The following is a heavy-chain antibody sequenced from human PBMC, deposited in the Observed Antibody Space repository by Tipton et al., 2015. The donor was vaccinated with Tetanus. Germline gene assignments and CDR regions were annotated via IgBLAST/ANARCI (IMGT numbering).Heavy chain of an antibody. CDR2: IYYSGST. J-gene: IGHJ4*02. D-gene: IGHD5-18*01. CDR3: ARVDTAMAGDY. V-gene: IGHV4-39*01. Sequence: TLSLTCTVSGGSISSGSYYWGWIRQPPGKGLEWIGSIYYSGSTYYNPSLKSRVTISVDTSKNQFSLKLSSVTAADTAVYYCARVDTAMAGDYWGQGTLVTVSS. CDR1: GGSISSGSYY.